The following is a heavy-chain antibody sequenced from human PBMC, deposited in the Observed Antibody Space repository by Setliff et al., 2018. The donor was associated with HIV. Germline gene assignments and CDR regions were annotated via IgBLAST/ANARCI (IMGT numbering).Heavy chain of an antibody. J-gene: IGHJ3*02. D-gene: IGHD3-10*02. CDR1: EFTFSTYA. CDR2: IGAVGGPT. Sequence: LRLSCAASEFTFSTYAMGWVRQAPGKGLEWVSTIGAVGGPTHYAESVKGRFTISKDNSKNTLYLQMSSLRDEDTAVYYCAKVFVFGVDAFDIWGQGTMVTVSS. V-gene: IGHV3-23*01. CDR3: AKVFVFGVDAFDI.